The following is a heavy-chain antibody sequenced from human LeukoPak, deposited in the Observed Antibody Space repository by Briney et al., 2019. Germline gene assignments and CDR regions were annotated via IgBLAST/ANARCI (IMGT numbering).Heavy chain of an antibody. V-gene: IGHV3-23*01. CDR1: GFTFSTYV. CDR2: ITGSGDIT. CDR3: AKDRRTIAATGTFL. J-gene: IGHJ4*02. D-gene: IGHD6-13*01. Sequence: QPGGSLRLSCRASGFTFSTYVMSWVRQAPGKGLEWVSSITGSGDITYHADSVKGRFTISRDNSENMLFLQMSSLRAEDTAIYFCAKDRRTIAATGTFLCGQGTLVTVSS.